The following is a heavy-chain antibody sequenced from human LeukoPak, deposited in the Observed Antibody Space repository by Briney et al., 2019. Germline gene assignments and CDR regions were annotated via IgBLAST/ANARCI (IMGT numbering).Heavy chain of an antibody. CDR2: IWYDGSNK. V-gene: IGHV3-33*01. CDR3: ARDSIDNTMDHFLGY. CDR1: GFTFSSYG. Sequence: GGSLRLSCAASGFTFSSYGMHWVRQAPGKGLEWVAVIWYDGSNKYYADSVKGRFTISRDNSENTLYLQMNSLRAEDTAVYYCARDSIDNTMDHFLGYWGQGTLVTVSS. D-gene: IGHD3-10*01. J-gene: IGHJ4*02.